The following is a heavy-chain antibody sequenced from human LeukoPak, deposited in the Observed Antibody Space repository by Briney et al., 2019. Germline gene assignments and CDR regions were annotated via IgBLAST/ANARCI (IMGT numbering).Heavy chain of an antibody. J-gene: IGHJ6*03. CDR1: GFTFSSCW. V-gene: IGHV3-7*01. CDR3: ARVGLPYYYYYMDV. CDR2: IKQDGSEK. Sequence: PGGSLRLSCAASGFTFSSCWMSWVRQAPGKGLEWVANIKQDGSEKYLVDSLRGRFTISRDNDKRLLYLQMNSLRVEDTAVYYCARVGLPYYYYYMDVWGQGTTVTVSS.